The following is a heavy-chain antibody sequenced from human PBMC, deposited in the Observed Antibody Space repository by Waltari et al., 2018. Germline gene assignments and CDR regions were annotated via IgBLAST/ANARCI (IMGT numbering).Heavy chain of an antibody. CDR1: GGSLSSSSYF. CDR3: AREVPRNGYIGLIYYYMDV. Sequence: QLQLQESGPGLVKPSETLSLTCTVSGGSLSSSSYFWAWIRQPPGKGLEWIGSRYYSGSTYYNLSRKSRVTISVDRSTNQVSLKLTSVTAADTAVYFCAREVPRNGYIGLIYYYMDVWGKGTTVTVSS. CDR2: RYYSGST. V-gene: IGHV4-39*01. J-gene: IGHJ6*03. D-gene: IGHD5-12*01.